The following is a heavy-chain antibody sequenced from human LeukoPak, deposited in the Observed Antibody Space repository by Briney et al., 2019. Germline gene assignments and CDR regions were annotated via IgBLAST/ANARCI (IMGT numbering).Heavy chain of an antibody. J-gene: IGHJ6*03. Sequence: GASVKVSCKASGYTFTSYDINWVRQATGQGLEWMGWMNPNSGNTGYAQKFQGRVTMTRNTSISTAYMELSSLRSEDTAVYSCARGYSGSPRYLPWDDYMDVWGKGTTVTVSS. CDR2: MNPNSGNT. CDR1: GYTFTSYD. D-gene: IGHD1-26*01. V-gene: IGHV1-8*01. CDR3: ARGYSGSPRYLPWDDYMDV.